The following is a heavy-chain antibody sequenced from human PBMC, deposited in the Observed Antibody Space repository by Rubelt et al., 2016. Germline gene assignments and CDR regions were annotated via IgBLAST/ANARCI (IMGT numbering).Heavy chain of an antibody. CDR2: IYYSGST. V-gene: IGHV4-59*01. J-gene: IGHJ4*02. D-gene: IGHD1-26*01. CDR3: ARDQAIGSGSYFRAAGN. Sequence: QVQLQESGPGLVKPWETLSLTCTVSGGSISSYYWSWIRQPPGKGLEWIGYIYYSGSTNYNPSLKSRVTISVDTSKNQFSRKLGAVTAADTAWYYCARDQAIGSGSYFRAAGNWGQGTLVTVSS. CDR1: GGSISSYY.